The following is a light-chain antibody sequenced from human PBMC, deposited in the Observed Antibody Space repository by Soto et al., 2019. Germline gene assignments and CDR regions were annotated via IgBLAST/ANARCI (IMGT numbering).Light chain of an antibody. CDR1: ESVSGIF. Sequence: VLTQSPGTLSLSPGETATLSCRASESVSGIFIAWYQQKPGQSPRLVVYGASNRAAGIPDRFSGSESGTDFTLTISRLEPEDFAFYYCNLYGRTFGQGTTVEIK. CDR3: NLYGRT. V-gene: IGKV3-20*01. CDR2: GAS. J-gene: IGKJ1*01.